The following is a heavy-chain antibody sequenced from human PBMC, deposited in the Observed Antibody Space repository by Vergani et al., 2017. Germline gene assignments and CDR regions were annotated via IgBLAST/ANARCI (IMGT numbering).Heavy chain of an antibody. J-gene: IGHJ4*02. CDR2: IIPIFGTA. CDR1: GGTFSSYA. D-gene: IGHD6-13*01. CDR3: ARARGRTFRYSSSWDLDY. V-gene: IGHV1-69*13. Sequence: QVQLVQSGAEVKKPGSSVKVSCKASGGTFSSYAISWVRQAPGQGLEWMGGIIPIFGTANYAQKFQGRVTITADEATSTAYMELSSLRSEYTAVYYCARARGRTFRYSSSWDLDYWGQGTLVTVSS.